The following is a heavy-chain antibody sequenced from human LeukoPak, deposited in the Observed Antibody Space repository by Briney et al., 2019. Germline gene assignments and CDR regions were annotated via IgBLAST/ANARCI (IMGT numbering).Heavy chain of an antibody. J-gene: IGHJ6*03. CDR1: GFTFSSYW. Sequence: GGSLRLSCAASGFTFSSYWMHWVRQAPGKGLVWVSRINTDGSSTSYADSVKGRFTISRDNAKNTLYLQMNSLRAEDTAVYYCARQSSSSIFEYYYYFYMDVWGKGTTVTVSS. V-gene: IGHV3-74*01. CDR2: INTDGSST. CDR3: ARQSSSSIFEYYYYFYMDV. D-gene: IGHD6-13*01.